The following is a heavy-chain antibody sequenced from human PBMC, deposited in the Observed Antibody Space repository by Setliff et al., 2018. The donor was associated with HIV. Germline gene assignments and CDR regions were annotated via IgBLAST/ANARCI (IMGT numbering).Heavy chain of an antibody. J-gene: IGHJ6*03. D-gene: IGHD3-3*01. V-gene: IGHV3-74*01. CDR3: ARGTAYYNFWSGYSQDYYYYMDV. CDR1: GFTFSDYY. CDR2: ISNDETTT. Sequence: PGGSLRLSCAASGFTFSDYYMSWIRQAPGRGLEWVSCISNDETTTNYADSVKGRFTVSRDNAKNTVYLQMNSLRADDTAVYYCARGTAYYNFWSGYSQDYYYYMDVWGKGTTVTVSS.